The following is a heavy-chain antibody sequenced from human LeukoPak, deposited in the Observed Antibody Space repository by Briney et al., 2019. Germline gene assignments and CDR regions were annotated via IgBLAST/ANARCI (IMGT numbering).Heavy chain of an antibody. CDR3: TLPLLITMKVVGDY. D-gene: IGHD3-22*01. J-gene: IGHJ4*02. CDR2: ISGSGGST. V-gene: IGHV3-23*01. Sequence: GGSLRLSCAASGFTFSSYAMSWVRQAPGKGLEWVSAISGSGGSTYYADSVKGRFTISRDNSKNTLYLQMNSLRAEDTAVYYCTLPLLITMKVVGDYWGQGTLVTVSS. CDR1: GFTFSSYA.